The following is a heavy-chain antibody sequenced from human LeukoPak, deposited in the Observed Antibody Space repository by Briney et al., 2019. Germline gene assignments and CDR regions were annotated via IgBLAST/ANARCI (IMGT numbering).Heavy chain of an antibody. CDR1: AFTFSSYA. CDR3: AKEMTTIEGHWYFDL. J-gene: IGHJ2*01. V-gene: IGHV3-30*18. CDR2: ISYDGSNK. D-gene: IGHD5-24*01. Sequence: GGSLRLSCAASAFTFSSYAMHWVRQAPGKGLEWVSIISYDGSNKYYADSVKGRFTISRDNSKNTLYLQMNSLRAEDTAVYYCAKEMTTIEGHWYFDLWGRGTLVTVSS.